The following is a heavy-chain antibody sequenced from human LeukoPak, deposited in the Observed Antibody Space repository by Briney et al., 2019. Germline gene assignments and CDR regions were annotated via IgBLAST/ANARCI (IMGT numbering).Heavy chain of an antibody. CDR2: INHSGST. J-gene: IGHJ4*02. CDR3: ARVGEYSSSSAFDY. V-gene: IGHV4-34*01. Sequence: SETLSLTCAVYGGSFSGYYWSWIRQPPGKGLEWIGEINHSGSTNYNPSLKSRVTISVDTSKNQFSLKLSSVTAADTAVYYCARVGEYSSSSAFDYWDQGTLVTVSS. CDR1: GGSFSGYY. D-gene: IGHD6-6*01.